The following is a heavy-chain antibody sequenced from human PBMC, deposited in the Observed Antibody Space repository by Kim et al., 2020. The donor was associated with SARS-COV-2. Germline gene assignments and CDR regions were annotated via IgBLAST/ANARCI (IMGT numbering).Heavy chain of an antibody. D-gene: IGHD6-6*01. CDR2: INHSGST. V-gene: IGHV4-34*01. CDR1: RGSFSGYY. CDR3: ARAGKAPSIAARRVQGY. Sequence: SETLSLTCAVYRGSFSGYYWSWIRQPPGKGLEWIGEINHSGSTNYNPSLKSRVTISVDTSKNQFSLKLSSVTAADTAVYYCARAGKAPSIAARRVQGYWGQGTLVTVSS. J-gene: IGHJ4*02.